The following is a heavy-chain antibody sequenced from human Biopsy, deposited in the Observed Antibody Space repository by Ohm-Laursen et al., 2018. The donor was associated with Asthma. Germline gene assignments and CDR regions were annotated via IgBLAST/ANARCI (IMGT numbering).Heavy chain of an antibody. Sequence: TFNSAAITRARHAPGQALDWMGWTSVYNGNTKVAQKLQDRVTMITDTSTSTAYMELRSLRSDDTAVYFCARAVDYSHYYGIDVWGQGTTVTVS. J-gene: IGHJ6*02. CDR2: TSVYNGNT. D-gene: IGHD3-10*01. V-gene: IGHV1-18*01. CDR3: ARAVDYSHYYGIDV. CDR1: TFNSAA.